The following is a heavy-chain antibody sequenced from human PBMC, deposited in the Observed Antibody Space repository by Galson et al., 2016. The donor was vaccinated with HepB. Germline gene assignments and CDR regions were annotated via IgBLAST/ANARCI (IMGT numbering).Heavy chain of an antibody. Sequence: SLRLSCAASGFTFSTYSFNWVRQAPGKGLEWVSSISPSFSYIHYADPVKGRFTISRDNSKNTLYLQMNSLRAEDTAVYYCASGPTVVAAFRYWGQGTVVTVSS. V-gene: IGHV3-21*01. D-gene: IGHD2-15*01. CDR3: ASGPTVVAAFRY. J-gene: IGHJ4*02. CDR1: GFTFSTYS. CDR2: ISPSFSYI.